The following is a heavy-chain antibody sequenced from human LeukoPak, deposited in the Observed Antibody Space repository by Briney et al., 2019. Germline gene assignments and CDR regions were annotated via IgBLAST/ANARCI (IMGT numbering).Heavy chain of an antibody. CDR2: MNPDSGDT. Sequence: ASVKVSCKTSGYTFTTYDINWVRQATGQGLEWMGWMNPDSGDTDYAQKFQGRVTMTRDTSITTAYMELSSLRSEDTAMYYCARGVATNYWGQGTPVTVSS. V-gene: IGHV1-8*01. CDR3: ARGVATNY. J-gene: IGHJ4*02. D-gene: IGHD2-15*01. CDR1: GYTFTTYD.